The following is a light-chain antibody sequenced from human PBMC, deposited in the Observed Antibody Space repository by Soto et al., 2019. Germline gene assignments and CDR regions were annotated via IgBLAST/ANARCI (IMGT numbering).Light chain of an antibody. V-gene: IGKV1-5*03. J-gene: IGKJ5*01. CDR1: QSISSW. Sequence: DIQMTQSPSTLSASVGDRVTITCRASQSISSWLAWYQQKPGKAPKLLIYKASSLESGVPSRFSGSGSGTEFTLTISSLQPDDFATYYGQQYNRYPDTFGQGTRLEIK. CDR2: KAS. CDR3: QQYNRYPDT.